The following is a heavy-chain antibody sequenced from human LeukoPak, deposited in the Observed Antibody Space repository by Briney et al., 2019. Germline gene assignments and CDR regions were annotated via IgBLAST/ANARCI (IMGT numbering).Heavy chain of an antibody. CDR3: AREFFGELAYYYYGMDV. CDR2: ISAYNGNT. V-gene: IGHV1-18*04. Sequence: ASVKVSCKASGYTFTGYYMHWVRQAPGQGLEWMGWISAYNGNTNYAQKLQGRVTMTTDTSTSTAYMELRSLRSDDTAVYYCAREFFGELAYYYYGMDVWGQGTTVTVSS. CDR1: GYTFTGYY. D-gene: IGHD3-10*01. J-gene: IGHJ6*02.